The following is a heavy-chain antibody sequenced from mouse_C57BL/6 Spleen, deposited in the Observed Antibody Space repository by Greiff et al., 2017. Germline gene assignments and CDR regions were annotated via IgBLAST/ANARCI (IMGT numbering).Heavy chain of an antibody. CDR1: GYTFTDYN. CDR2: INPNNGGT. CDR3: ARERVDGYYSWFAY. Sequence: EVQLQQSGPELVKPGASVKIPCKASGYTFTDYNMDWVKQSHGKSLEWIGDINPNNGGTIYNQKFKGKATLTVDKSSSTAYMELRSLTSEDTAVYYCARERVDGYYSWFAYWGQGTLVTVSA. D-gene: IGHD2-3*01. J-gene: IGHJ3*01. V-gene: IGHV1-18*01.